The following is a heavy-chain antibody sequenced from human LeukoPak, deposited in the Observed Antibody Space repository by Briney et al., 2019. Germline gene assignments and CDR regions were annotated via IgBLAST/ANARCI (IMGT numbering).Heavy chain of an antibody. Sequence: ASVKVSCKASGYTFTGYYMHWVRQAPGQGLEWMGWINPNSGGTNYAQKFQGRVTMTRDTSISTAYMELSRLRSDDTAVYYCARDGYSSSWYVYWFDPWGQGTLVTVPS. CDR3: ARDGYSSSWYVYWFDP. CDR2: INPNSGGT. D-gene: IGHD6-13*01. V-gene: IGHV1-2*02. CDR1: GYTFTGYY. J-gene: IGHJ5*02.